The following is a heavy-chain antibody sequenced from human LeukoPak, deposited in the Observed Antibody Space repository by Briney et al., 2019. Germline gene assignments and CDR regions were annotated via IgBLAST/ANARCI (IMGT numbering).Heavy chain of an antibody. V-gene: IGHV3-53*01. CDR2: IYSGGST. CDR3: ARAPPGYMDCHYGMDV. CDR1: GFTVSSNY. D-gene: IGHD3/OR15-3a*01. Sequence: GGSLRLSCAASGFTVSSNYMSWVRQAPGKGLEWVSVIYSGGSTYYADSVKGRFTISRDSSKNTLYLQMNSLRAEDTAIYYCARAPPGYMDCHYGMDVWGQGTTVTVSS. J-gene: IGHJ6*02.